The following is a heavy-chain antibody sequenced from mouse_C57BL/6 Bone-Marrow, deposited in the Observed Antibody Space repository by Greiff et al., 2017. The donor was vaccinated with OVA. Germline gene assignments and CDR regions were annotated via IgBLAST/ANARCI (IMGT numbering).Heavy chain of an antibody. V-gene: IGHV5-17*01. J-gene: IGHJ3*01. D-gene: IGHD2-5*01. CDR2: ISSGSSTI. CDR1: GFTFSDYG. CDR3: ARRSPYSNYPFAY. Sequence: EVKLVESGGGLVKPGGSLKLSCAASGFTFSDYGMHWVRQAPEKGLEWVAYISSGSSTIYYADTVKGRFTISRDNAKNTLFLQMTSLRSEDTAMYYCARRSPYSNYPFAYWGQGTLVTVSA.